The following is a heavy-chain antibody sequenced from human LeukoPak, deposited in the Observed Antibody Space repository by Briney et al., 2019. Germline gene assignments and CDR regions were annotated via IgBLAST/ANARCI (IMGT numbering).Heavy chain of an antibody. V-gene: IGHV1-2*02. CDR3: ARAVKVDDTSGYYGVFDY. D-gene: IGHD3-22*01. J-gene: IGHJ4*02. CDR2: INPNSGGT. CDR1: GYTFTGYY. Sequence: ASVKVSCTASGYTFTGYYMHWVRQAPGQGLEWVGCINPNSGGTHYAHTFQGRLTMTRDTSITTAYMRPSSLRSDDTDAYYWARAVKVDDTSGYYGVFDYWGQGTLVTVSS.